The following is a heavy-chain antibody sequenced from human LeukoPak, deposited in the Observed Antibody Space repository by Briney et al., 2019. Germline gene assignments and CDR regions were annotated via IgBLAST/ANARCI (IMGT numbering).Heavy chain of an antibody. Sequence: SVKVSCKASGYTFTSYGISWVRQAPGQGLEWMGGIIPIFGTANYAQKFQGRVTITTDESTSTAYMELCSLRSEDTAVYYCARENSYGPVAFDIWGQGTMVTVSS. CDR1: GYTFTSYG. V-gene: IGHV1-69*05. CDR2: IIPIFGTA. CDR3: ARENSYGPVAFDI. J-gene: IGHJ3*02. D-gene: IGHD5-18*01.